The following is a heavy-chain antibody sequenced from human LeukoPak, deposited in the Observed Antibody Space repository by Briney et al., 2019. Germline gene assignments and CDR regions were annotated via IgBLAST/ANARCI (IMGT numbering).Heavy chain of an antibody. J-gene: IGHJ3*01. V-gene: IGHV1-69*05. CDR2: IIPIFGTA. D-gene: IGHD1-26*01. CDR3: AREDSGSSRVFDV. CDR1: GGTFSSYA. Sequence: SVKVSCKASGGTFSSYAISWVRQAPGQGLEWMGGIIPIFGTANYAQKLQGRITKTTDTPTSTVYMELRSLRSDDTAVYYCAREDSGSSRVFDVWGQGTMVTVSS.